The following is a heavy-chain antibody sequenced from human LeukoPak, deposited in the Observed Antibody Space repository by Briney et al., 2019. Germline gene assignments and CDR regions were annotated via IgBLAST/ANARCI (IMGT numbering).Heavy chain of an antibody. J-gene: IGHJ6*03. CDR2: IYTSGST. V-gene: IGHV4-61*02. CDR3: ARHPGYYYYYMDV. Sequence: PSQTLSLTCTVSGGSMSSGSYYWSWIRQPAGKGLEWIGRIYTSGSTNYNPSLKSRVTISVDTSKNQFSLKLSSVTAADTAVYYCARHPGYYYYYMDVWGKGTTVTISS. CDR1: GGSMSSGSYY.